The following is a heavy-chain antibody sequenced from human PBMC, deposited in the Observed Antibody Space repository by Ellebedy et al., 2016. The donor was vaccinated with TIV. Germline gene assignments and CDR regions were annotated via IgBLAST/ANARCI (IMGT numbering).Heavy chain of an antibody. J-gene: IGHJ1*01. Sequence: SETLSLXXTVSGGSISSFYWNWIRQPPGKGLEWIGNIYYSGSTYYNPSLKSRVTISVDTSKNQFSLKLNSVTAADTAVYYCARDEGCSSTSCYDEYFQHWGQGTLVTVSS. D-gene: IGHD2-2*01. CDR3: ARDEGCSSTSCYDEYFQH. CDR2: IYYSGST. V-gene: IGHV4-59*12. CDR1: GGSISSFY.